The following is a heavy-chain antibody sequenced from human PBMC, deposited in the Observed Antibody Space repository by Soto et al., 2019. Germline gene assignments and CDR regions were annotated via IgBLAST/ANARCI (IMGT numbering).Heavy chain of an antibody. V-gene: IGHV3-9*01. J-gene: IGHJ4*02. D-gene: IGHD2-15*01. CDR1: GFTFDDYA. Sequence: HPGVSLRLSCAASGFTFDDYAMHWVRQAPGKGLEWVSGISWNSGSIGYADSVKGRFTISRDNAKNSLYLQMNSLRAEDTALYYCAKPLVGYCSGGSCAYFDYWGQGTLVTVSS. CDR3: AKPLVGYCSGGSCAYFDY. CDR2: ISWNSGSI.